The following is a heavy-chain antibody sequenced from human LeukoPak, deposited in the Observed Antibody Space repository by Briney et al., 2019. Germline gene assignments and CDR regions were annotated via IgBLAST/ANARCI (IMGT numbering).Heavy chain of an antibody. CDR2: INTDGSST. J-gene: IGHJ1*01. V-gene: IGHV3-74*01. CDR1: GFTFSSYW. CDR3: YGGNAEQ. D-gene: IGHD4-23*01. Sequence: PGGSLRLSCAAPGFTFSSYWMHWVRQAPGKGLVWVSGINTDGSSTNYADSVKGRFTISRDNAKNTLYLQMNSLRVEDMAVYYCYGGNAEQGGQGTLVTVSS.